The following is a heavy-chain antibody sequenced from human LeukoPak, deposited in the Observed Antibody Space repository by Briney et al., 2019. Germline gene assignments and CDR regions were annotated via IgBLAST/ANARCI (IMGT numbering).Heavy chain of an antibody. J-gene: IGHJ4*02. CDR2: IYYSGST. CDR1: GGSISSSSYY. CDR3: ARDTGVRPRVAHFDF. D-gene: IGHD1-14*01. Sequence: SETLSLTCTVSGGSISSSSYYWGWIRQPPGKGLEWIGSIYYSGSTYYNPSLKSRATISVDTSKNQFSLQLNSVTPEDTAVYYCARDTGVRPRVAHFDFWGQGTLVTVSS. V-gene: IGHV4-39*07.